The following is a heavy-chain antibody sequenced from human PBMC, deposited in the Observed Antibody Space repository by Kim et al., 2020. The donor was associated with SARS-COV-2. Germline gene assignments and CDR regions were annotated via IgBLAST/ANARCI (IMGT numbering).Heavy chain of an antibody. J-gene: IGHJ4*02. CDR1: GFTFSSYA. Sequence: GGSLRLSCAASGFTFSSYAMSWVRQAPGKGLEWVSAISGSGGSTYYADSVKGRFTISRDNSKNTLYLQMNSLRAEDTAVYYCAKTNQVLRYFDWLPYYFDYWGQGTLVTVSS. V-gene: IGHV3-23*01. D-gene: IGHD3-9*01. CDR3: AKTNQVLRYFDWLPYYFDY. CDR2: ISGSGGST.